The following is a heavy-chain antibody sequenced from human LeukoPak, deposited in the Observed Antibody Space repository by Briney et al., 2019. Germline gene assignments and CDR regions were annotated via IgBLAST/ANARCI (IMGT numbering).Heavy chain of an antibody. Sequence: GGSLRLSCAASGFTFSSYGMHWVRQAPGKGLEWVAVISYDGSNKYYADSVKGRFTISRDNSKNTLYLQMNSLRAEDTAVYYCAKGYCSGNSCYLFDYWGQGTLVIVSS. V-gene: IGHV3-30*18. CDR1: GFTFSSYG. J-gene: IGHJ4*02. CDR2: ISYDGSNK. D-gene: IGHD2-15*01. CDR3: AKGYCSGNSCYLFDY.